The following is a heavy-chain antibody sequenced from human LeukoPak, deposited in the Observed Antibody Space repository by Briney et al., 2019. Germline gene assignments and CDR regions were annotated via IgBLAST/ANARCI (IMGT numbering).Heavy chain of an antibody. CDR1: GFTFSSYS. CDR3: ARAGVGSNWFDP. CDR2: IKQDGTEK. D-gene: IGHD2-2*01. V-gene: IGHV3-7*01. J-gene: IGHJ5*02. Sequence: GGSLRLSCAASGFTFSSYSMNWVRQAPGKGPEWVANIKQDGTEKHYMDSVKGRFTISRDNVKNSLYLQMNSLRPEDTAVYYCARAGVGSNWFDPWGRGTLVTVSS.